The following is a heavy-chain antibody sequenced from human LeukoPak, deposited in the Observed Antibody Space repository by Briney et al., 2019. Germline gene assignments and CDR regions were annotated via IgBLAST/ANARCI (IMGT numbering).Heavy chain of an antibody. CDR2: ISSSSSYI. CDR1: GFKFSSYS. D-gene: IGHD3-10*02. J-gene: IGHJ4*02. V-gene: IGHV3-21*01. CDR3: ARGTMFPYYFDY. Sequence: MSGGSLRLSCAASGFKFSSYSMKWVRQAPGKGLEWVSFISSSSSYIYYADSVKGRFTISRDNAKNSLYLQMNSLRAEDTAVYYCARGTMFPYYFDYWGQGTLVTVSS.